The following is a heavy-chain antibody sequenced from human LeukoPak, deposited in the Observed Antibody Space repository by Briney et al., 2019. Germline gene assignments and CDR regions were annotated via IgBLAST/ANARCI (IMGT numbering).Heavy chain of an antibody. V-gene: IGHV3-23*01. D-gene: IGHD6-19*01. J-gene: IGHJ4*02. Sequence: GGSLRLSCAASGFTFSNYAMSWVRQAPGKGLEWVSAISGSGGSTYYADSVKGRFTISRDNSKNTLYLQMNSLRVEDTAVYYCAAVLRSSALDYWGQGTLVTVSS. CDR2: ISGSGGST. CDR3: AAVLRSSALDY. CDR1: GFTFSNYA.